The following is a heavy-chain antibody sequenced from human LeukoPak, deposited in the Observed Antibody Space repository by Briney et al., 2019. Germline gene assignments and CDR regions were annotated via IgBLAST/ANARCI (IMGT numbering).Heavy chain of an antibody. D-gene: IGHD5-18*01. CDR1: GYTFTGYY. CDR3: ARGGSNTAMVRAFDY. J-gene: IGHJ4*02. CDR2: INPNSGGT. Sequence: ASVKVSCKASGYTFTGYYMHWVRQAPGQGLEWMGWINPNSGGTNYAQKFQGWVTMTRDTSISTAYMELSRLRSDDTAVYYCARGGSNTAMVRAFDYWGQGTLVTVSS. V-gene: IGHV1-2*04.